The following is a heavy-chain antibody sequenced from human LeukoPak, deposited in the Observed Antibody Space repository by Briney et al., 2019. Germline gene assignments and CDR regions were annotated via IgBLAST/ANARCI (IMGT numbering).Heavy chain of an antibody. J-gene: IGHJ3*02. CDR2: IYSGGST. V-gene: IGHV3-53*01. Sequence: GGSLRLSCAASGFTVSSNYMSWVRQAPGKGLEWVSIIYSGGSTYYGDSVKGRFTISRDNAKKSLYLQMNSLRVEDTAVYYCARGFDGYYGFDIWGQGTMVTVSS. CDR1: GFTVSSNY. D-gene: IGHD5-24*01. CDR3: ARGFDGYYGFDI.